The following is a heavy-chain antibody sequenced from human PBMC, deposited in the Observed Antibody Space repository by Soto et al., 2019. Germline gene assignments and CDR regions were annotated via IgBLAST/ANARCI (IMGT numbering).Heavy chain of an antibody. CDR3: ARDCGGYYFDY. J-gene: IGHJ4*02. Sequence: EVQLVESGGGLVKPGGSLRLSCAASGFTFSSYSMNWVRQAPGKGLEWVSSISSSSSYIYYADSVKGRFTISRDNAKNSLYLQMNSLRAEDTAVYYCARDCGGYYFDYWGQGTLGNVSS. V-gene: IGHV3-21*01. CDR1: GFTFSSYS. CDR2: ISSSSSYI. D-gene: IGHD2-21*01.